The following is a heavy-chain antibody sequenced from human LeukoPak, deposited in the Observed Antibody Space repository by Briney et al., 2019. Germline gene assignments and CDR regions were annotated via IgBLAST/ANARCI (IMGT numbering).Heavy chain of an antibody. J-gene: IGHJ4*02. CDR3: ARRDIVATISM. V-gene: IGHV4-39*01. CDR2: IFYSGNT. D-gene: IGHD5-12*01. CDR1: GGSISSSSYY. Sequence: SETLSPTCTVSGGSISSSSYYWAWIRQPPGKGLEWIGSIFYSGNTFYNPTLKSRVTISADTSKNQFSQKLSSVTAADTAVYYCARRDIVATISMWGQGTLVTVSS.